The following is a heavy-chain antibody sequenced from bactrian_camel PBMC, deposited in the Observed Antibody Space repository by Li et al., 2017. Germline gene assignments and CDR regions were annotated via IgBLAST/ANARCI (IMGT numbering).Heavy chain of an antibody. J-gene: IGHJ4*01. V-gene: IGHV3S53*01. CDR2: IDADGGP. D-gene: IGHD1*01. CDR1: GRIYINMW. Sequence: QVQLVESGGASVQAGGPLRLSCAASGRIYINMWMGWFRQAPGREREQVAAIDADGGPVCADSVKGRFSIPRDNAKNSVYLQMNSLNPEDTAMYYCAADKTWYTNSLIDTAYNYWGPGTQVTVS. CDR3: AADKTWYTNSLIDTAYNY.